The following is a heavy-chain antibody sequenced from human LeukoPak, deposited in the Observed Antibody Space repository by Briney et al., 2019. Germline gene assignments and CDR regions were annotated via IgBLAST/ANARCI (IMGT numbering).Heavy chain of an antibody. CDR1: GYSISSGYY. CDR2: IYHTGDT. Sequence: SETLSLTCAVSGYSISSGYYWSWIRQSPGKGLEWIVAIYHTGDTYYNPSLNSRVIISVDTSTDQFSLKISSATAADTAVYYCARQGYCRDSNCYRWFDPWGQGTLVTVSS. D-gene: IGHD2-21*01. CDR3: ARQGYCRDSNCYRWFDP. J-gene: IGHJ5*02. V-gene: IGHV4-38-2*01.